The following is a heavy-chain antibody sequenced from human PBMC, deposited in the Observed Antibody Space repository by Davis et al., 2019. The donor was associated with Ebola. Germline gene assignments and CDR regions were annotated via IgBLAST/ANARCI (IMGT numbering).Heavy chain of an antibody. D-gene: IGHD1-26*01. Sequence: ASVKVSCKAAGYTLNSYGITWVRQAPGQGLEWMGWISAYNGNTNYAQKIQGRVTMTTDTSTSTAYMELRSLRSDDTAVYYCARGGPAGSYTHWGQGTLVTVSS. V-gene: IGHV1-18*01. CDR3: ARGGPAGSYTH. CDR2: ISAYNGNT. CDR1: GYTLNSYG. J-gene: IGHJ4*02.